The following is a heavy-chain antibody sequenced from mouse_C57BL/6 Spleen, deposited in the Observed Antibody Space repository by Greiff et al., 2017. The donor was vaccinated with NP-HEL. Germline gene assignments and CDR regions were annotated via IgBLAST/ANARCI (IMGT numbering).Heavy chain of an antibody. D-gene: IGHD2-1*01. J-gene: IGHJ3*01. CDR1: GYAFSSSW. V-gene: IGHV1-82*01. CDR2: LYPGDGDT. Sequence: VQLQESGPELVKPGASVKISCKASGYAFSSSWMNWVKQRPGKGLEWIGRLYPGDGDTNYNGKFKGKATLTADKSSSTAYMQLSSLTSEDFAVYFCAREDGNYGFAYWGQGTLVTVSA. CDR3: AREDGNYGFAY.